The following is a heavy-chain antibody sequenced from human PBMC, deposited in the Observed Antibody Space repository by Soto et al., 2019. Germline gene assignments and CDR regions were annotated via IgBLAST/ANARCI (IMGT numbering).Heavy chain of an antibody. CDR1: GFPFSTYA. CDR2: INSDSTTT. J-gene: IGHJ4*02. CDR3: ARDLSH. V-gene: IGHV3-48*02. Sequence: DVHLVESGGGLVQPGGSLRLSCAVSGFPFSTYAMHWVRQAPGKGLEWISYINSDSTTTFHADSVKGRFTVSRDNAKNSLSLQMSSLRNEDTAVYYCARDLSHWGQGNLVTVSS.